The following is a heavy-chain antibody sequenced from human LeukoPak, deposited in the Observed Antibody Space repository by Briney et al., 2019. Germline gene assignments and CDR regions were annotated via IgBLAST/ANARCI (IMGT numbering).Heavy chain of an antibody. CDR1: GGSISSYY. CDR3: ARALAYCSSTSCYQWNWFDP. Sequence: SETLSLTCTVSGGSISSYYWSWIRQPPGKGLEWIGYIYYSGSTNYNPSLKSRVTISVDTSKNQFPLKLSSVTAADTAVYYCARALAYCSSTSCYQWNWFDPWGQGTLVTVSS. V-gene: IGHV4-59*01. CDR2: IYYSGST. J-gene: IGHJ5*02. D-gene: IGHD2-2*01.